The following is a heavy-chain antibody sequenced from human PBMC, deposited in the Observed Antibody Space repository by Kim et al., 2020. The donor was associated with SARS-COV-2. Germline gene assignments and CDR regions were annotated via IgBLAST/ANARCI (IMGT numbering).Heavy chain of an antibody. V-gene: IGHV3-30*18. CDR2: ISYDGSNK. J-gene: IGHJ4*02. D-gene: IGHD6-19*01. CDR1: GFTFSSYG. CDR3: AKIERYSSGWPPGDY. Sequence: GGSLRLSCAASGFTFSSYGMHWVRQAPGKGLEWVAVISYDGSNKYYADSVKGRFTISRDNSKNTLYLQMNSLRAEDTAVYYCAKIERYSSGWPPGDYWGQGTLVTVSS.